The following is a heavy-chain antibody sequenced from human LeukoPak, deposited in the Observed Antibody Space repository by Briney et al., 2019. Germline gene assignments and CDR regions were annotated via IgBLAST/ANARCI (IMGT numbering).Heavy chain of an antibody. CDR3: ARLGKQLGPEYYYYYYMDV. V-gene: IGHV1-18*01. CDR2: ISAYNGNT. J-gene: IGHJ6*03. Sequence: GASVKVSCKASGYTFTSYGISWVRQAPGQGLEWMGWISAYNGNTNYAQKLQGRVTMTTDTSTSTAYMELRSLRSDDTAVYYCARLGKQLGPEYYYYYYMDVWGKGTTVTISS. D-gene: IGHD6-13*01. CDR1: GYTFTSYG.